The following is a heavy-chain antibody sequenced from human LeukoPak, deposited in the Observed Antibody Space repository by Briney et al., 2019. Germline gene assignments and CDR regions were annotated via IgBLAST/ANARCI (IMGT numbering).Heavy chain of an antibody. D-gene: IGHD6-6*01. CDR2: IKQDGSEK. J-gene: IGHJ4*02. Sequence: GGSLRLSCAASGFTFDDCGMSWVRQAPGKGLEWVANIKQDGSEKYYVDSVKGRFTISRDNAKNSLYLQMNSLRAEDTAVYYCARGGPRGSSSFDYWGQGTLVTVSS. CDR1: GFTFDDCG. CDR3: ARGGPRGSSSFDY. V-gene: IGHV3-7*01.